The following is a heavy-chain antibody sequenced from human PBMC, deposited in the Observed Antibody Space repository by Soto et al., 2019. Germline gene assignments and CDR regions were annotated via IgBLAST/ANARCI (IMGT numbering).Heavy chain of an antibody. CDR2: ISAYNGNT. D-gene: IGHD3-22*01. CDR3: AGGGDSSGYYNLYNWLDP. Sequence: ASVKVSCKASGYTFTSYGLSWVRQAPGQGLEWMGWISAYNGNTNYAQKLQGRVTMTTDTSTSTAYMELRSLRSDDTAVYYCAGGGDSSGYYNLYNWLDPWDQGTLVTISS. J-gene: IGHJ5*02. V-gene: IGHV1-18*01. CDR1: GYTFTSYG.